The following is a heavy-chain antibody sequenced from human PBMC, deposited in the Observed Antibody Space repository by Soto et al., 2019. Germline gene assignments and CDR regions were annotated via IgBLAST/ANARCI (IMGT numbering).Heavy chain of an antibody. J-gene: IGHJ4*02. CDR1: GGPISSYY. CDR2: IYHSGST. CDR3: ARGLVAGRFDY. Sequence: SETLSLTCTVSGGPISSYYWSWIRQPPGKGLEWIGYIYHSGSTNYNPSLKSRVTISVDTSKNQFSLKLSSVTAADTAVYYCARGLVAGRFDYWGQGTLVTVSS. D-gene: IGHD6-19*01. V-gene: IGHV4-59*01.